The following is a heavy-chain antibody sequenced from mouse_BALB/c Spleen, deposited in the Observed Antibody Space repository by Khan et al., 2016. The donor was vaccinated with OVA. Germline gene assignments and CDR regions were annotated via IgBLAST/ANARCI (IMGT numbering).Heavy chain of an antibody. J-gene: IGHJ3*01. V-gene: IGHV14-3*02. Sequence: VQLQQSGAELVKPGASVKLSCSASGFNIKDTYIHWMKQRPEQGLEWIGRIDPPNDDSKYGPKFQAKATLTADTSSNTAYLQLSSLTSEDTALYYCATSYGNRCAFWGQGTLVSVSA. D-gene: IGHD2-1*01. CDR3: ATSYGNRCAF. CDR2: IDPPNDDS. CDR1: GFNIKDTY.